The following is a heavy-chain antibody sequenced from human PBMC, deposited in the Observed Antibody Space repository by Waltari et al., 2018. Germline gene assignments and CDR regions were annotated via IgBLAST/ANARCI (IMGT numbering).Heavy chain of an antibody. CDR2: INYDGSQK. J-gene: IGHJ4*02. Sequence: EVQLVESGGALVKPGGSLRLSCGASGFPFSRYWMRWVRQTPGKGLEWVANINYDGSQKYYADSVKGRFTTSRDNAKNSVYLQMHSLRVEDTAMYYCAKSRGFEYWGQGALVTVSS. D-gene: IGHD2-2*01. CDR3: AKSRGFEY. V-gene: IGHV3-7*01. CDR1: GFPFSRYW.